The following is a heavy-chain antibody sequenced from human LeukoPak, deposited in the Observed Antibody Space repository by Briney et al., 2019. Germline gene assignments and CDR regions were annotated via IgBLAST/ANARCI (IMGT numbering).Heavy chain of an antibody. D-gene: IGHD6-25*01. J-gene: IGHJ4*02. Sequence: GESLKISCKASGYSFTTHLIGWVRPKPGKGLEGMGIIYPDDSDTRYSPSFQGQVNISADQSSNTTYLQWSSLKASDTAIYYCARPRHEVAALDYWGQGTLVTVSS. CDR2: IYPDDSDT. CDR3: ARPRHEVAALDY. V-gene: IGHV5-51*01. CDR1: GYSFTTHL.